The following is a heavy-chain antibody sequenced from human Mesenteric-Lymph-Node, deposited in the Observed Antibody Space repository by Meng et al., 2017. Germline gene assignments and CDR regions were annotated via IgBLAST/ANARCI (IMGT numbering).Heavy chain of an antibody. CDR2: IRSYSDGLTT. J-gene: IGHJ6*02. V-gene: IGHV3-15*01. D-gene: IGHD3-3*01. CDR3: ARAPYDFWSGYWTRGYYYGTDV. CDR1: GFTFSDAW. Sequence: GESLKISCAASGFTFSDAWMSWVRQAPGKGLEWVGRIRSYSDGLTTEYAAPVKGRFTISRDDSKNTVYLQMDSLRAEDTAVYYCARAPYDFWSGYWTRGYYYGTDVWGQGTTVTVSS.